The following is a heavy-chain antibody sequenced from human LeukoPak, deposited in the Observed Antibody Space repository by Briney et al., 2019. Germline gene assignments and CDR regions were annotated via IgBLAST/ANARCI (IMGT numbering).Heavy chain of an antibody. CDR3: ARVSGGWYYFDY. CDR2: INAGNGNT. J-gene: IGHJ4*02. Sequence: ASVKVSCKASGYTFTSYAMHWVRQAPGQRLEWMGCINAGNGNTKYSQKFQGRVTITRDTSASTAYMELSSLRSEDTAVYYCARVSGGWYYFDYWGQGTLVTVSS. V-gene: IGHV1-3*01. D-gene: IGHD6-19*01. CDR1: GYTFTSYA.